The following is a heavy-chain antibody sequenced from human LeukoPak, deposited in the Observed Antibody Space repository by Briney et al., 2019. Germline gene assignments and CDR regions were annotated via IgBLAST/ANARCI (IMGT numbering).Heavy chain of an antibody. V-gene: IGHV3-21*01. CDR1: GFTFSSYS. Sequence: PGGSLRLSCAASGFTFSSYSMNWVRQAPGKGLEWVSSISSSSSYIYYADSVKGRFTISRDNAKNSLYLQMNSLRAEDTAVYYCAREGDSYYYDSSGYYTDYWGQGTLVTVSS. J-gene: IGHJ4*02. CDR3: AREGDSYYYDSSGYYTDY. D-gene: IGHD3-22*01. CDR2: ISSSSSYI.